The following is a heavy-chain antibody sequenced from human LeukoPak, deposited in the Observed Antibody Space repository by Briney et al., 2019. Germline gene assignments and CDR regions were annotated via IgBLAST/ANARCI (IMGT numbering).Heavy chain of an antibody. Sequence: SSIKVCGKTSAGTCSSYPIIWVPQAPLQGLETMARRSPIFRIADYAQTVQGRVTITADKSTSTAYMELSSLRSEDTAVYYCARDLGEPYYYYGMDVWGKGTTVTVSS. CDR1: AGTCSSYP. D-gene: IGHD3-16*01. CDR2: RSPIFRIA. V-gene: IGHV1-69*04. J-gene: IGHJ6*04. CDR3: ARDLGEPYYYYGMDV.